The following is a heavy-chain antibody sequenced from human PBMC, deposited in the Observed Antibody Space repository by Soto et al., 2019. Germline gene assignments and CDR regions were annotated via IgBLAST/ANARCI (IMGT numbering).Heavy chain of an antibody. CDR1: GFIFSSSW. V-gene: IGHV3-7*05. Sequence: EVQLVESGGDLVQPGGSLRLSCAASGFIFSSSWMTWVRQAPGKGLEWVATIKPDGSENYYVDSVKGRFTISRDNAQNSLYLQMSSLRADDTAVYYCAKKDYYYETSNAGWFDPWGQGTLVTVSS. J-gene: IGHJ5*02. CDR2: IKPDGSEN. D-gene: IGHD3-22*01. CDR3: AKKDYYYETSNAGWFDP.